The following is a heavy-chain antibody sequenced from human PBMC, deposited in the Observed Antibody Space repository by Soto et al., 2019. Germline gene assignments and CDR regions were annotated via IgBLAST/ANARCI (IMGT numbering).Heavy chain of an antibody. Sequence: GESLKISCAASGFTFSSYSMNWVRQAPGKGLEWVSSISSSSSYIYYADSVKGRFTISRDNAKNSLYLQMNSLRAEDTAVYYCARSPPPNYDSSGYYYERYNYYFDYWGQGTLVTVSS. CDR2: ISSSSSYI. J-gene: IGHJ4*02. CDR1: GFTFSSYS. CDR3: ARSPPPNYDSSGYYYERYNYYFDY. V-gene: IGHV3-21*01. D-gene: IGHD3-22*01.